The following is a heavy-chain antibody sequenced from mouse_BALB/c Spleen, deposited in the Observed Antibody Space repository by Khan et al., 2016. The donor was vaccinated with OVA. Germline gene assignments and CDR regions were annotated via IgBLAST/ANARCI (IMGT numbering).Heavy chain of an antibody. CDR1: GFSLTNYG. CDR3: DRQPDYQYNIMDY. V-gene: IGHV2-6-1*01. D-gene: IGHD1-1*02. J-gene: IGHJ4*01. CDR2: IWSDGSK. Sequence: QVQLKESGPGLVAPSQSLSITCTISGFSLTNYGIHWVRQPPGKGLEWLVVIWSDGSKTYNSVLKSRLTISKDNSNRQVFLKMNSLQADDTAMSFCDRQPDYQYNIMDYWGQGTSVTVSS.